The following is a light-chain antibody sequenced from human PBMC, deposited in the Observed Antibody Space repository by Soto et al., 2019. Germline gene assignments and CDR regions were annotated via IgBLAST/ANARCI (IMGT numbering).Light chain of an antibody. V-gene: IGLV1-44*01. CDR1: SFNIGSNT. Sequence: QSVLTQPPSASGTPGQRVTISCSGSSFNIGSNTVTSYQHLPGTAPTLLIYSNDQRPSGVPDRVSGSKSGTSASLAISGLQAEDEADYYCAAWDDGLKGVVFGGGTKLTVL. CDR2: SND. J-gene: IGLJ2*01. CDR3: AAWDDGLKGVV.